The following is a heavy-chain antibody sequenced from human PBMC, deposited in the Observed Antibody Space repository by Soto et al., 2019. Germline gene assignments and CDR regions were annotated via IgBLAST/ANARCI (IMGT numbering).Heavy chain of an antibody. J-gene: IGHJ5*02. D-gene: IGHD2-15*01. V-gene: IGHV3-30*18. Sequence: PGVSLKLSCATSGFTFSSYGMHWVRQAPGKGLEWVAVISYDGSNKYYADSVKGRFTISRDNSKNTLYLQMNSLRAEDTAVYYCAKDPRPYCSGGSCYHWFDPWGQGTLVTVSS. CDR3: AKDPRPYCSGGSCYHWFDP. CDR2: ISYDGSNK. CDR1: GFTFSSYG.